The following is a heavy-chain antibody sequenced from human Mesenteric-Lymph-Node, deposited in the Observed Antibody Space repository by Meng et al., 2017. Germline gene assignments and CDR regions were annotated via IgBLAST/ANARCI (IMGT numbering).Heavy chain of an antibody. D-gene: IGHD3-22*01. CDR1: GGTFSSYA. V-gene: IGHV1-69*05. Sequence: SVKVSCKASGGTFSSYAISWVRQAPGQGLEWMGGIIPIFGTANYAQKFQGRVTITTDESTSTAYMELSSLRSEDTAVYYCASSIVVVKKRRGYYFDYWGQGTLVTVSS. CDR2: IIPIFGTA. CDR3: ASSIVVVKKRRGYYFDY. J-gene: IGHJ4*02.